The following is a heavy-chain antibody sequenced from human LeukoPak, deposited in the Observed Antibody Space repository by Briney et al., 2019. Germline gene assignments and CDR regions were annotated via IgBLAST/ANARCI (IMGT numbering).Heavy chain of an antibody. CDR1: GFTFSSYW. D-gene: IGHD3-10*02. CDR3: AELGITMIGGV. J-gene: IGHJ6*04. V-gene: IGHV3-7*01. Sequence: AGGSLRLSCAASGFTFSSYWMSWVRQAPGKGLEWVANIKQDGSEKYYVDSVKGRFTISRDNAKNSLYLQMDSLRAEDTAVYYCAELGITMIGGVWGKGTTVTISS. CDR2: IKQDGSEK.